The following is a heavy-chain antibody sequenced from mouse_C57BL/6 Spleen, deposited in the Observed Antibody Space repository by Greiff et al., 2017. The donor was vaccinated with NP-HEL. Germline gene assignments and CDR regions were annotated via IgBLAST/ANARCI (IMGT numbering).Heavy chain of an antibody. Sequence: VQLQQSGAELVKPGASVKLSCKASGYTFTEYPIHWVKQRSGLGLEWIGWFYPGSGSIKYNEKFKDKATLTAVKSSSSVYMEHSRLTYEDSAVYFCARNEQAYDSNYDYFDYWGQGTTLTVSS. D-gene: IGHD2-5*01. CDR1: GYTFTEYP. J-gene: IGHJ2*01. CDR2: FYPGSGSI. V-gene: IGHV1-62-2*01. CDR3: ARNEQAYDSNYDYFDY.